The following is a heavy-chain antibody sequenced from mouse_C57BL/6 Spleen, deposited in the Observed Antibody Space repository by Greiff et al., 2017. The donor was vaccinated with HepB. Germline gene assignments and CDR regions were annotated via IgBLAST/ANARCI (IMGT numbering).Heavy chain of an antibody. J-gene: IGHJ2*01. CDR1: GYTFTSYW. Sequence: QVQLQQSGAELAKPGASVKLSCKASGYTFTSYWMHWVKQRPGQGLEWIGYINPSSGYTKYNQKFKDKSTLTADKSSSTAYMQLSSLTYEDSAVYYCARDYGSSYDYFDYWGQGTTLTVSS. V-gene: IGHV1-7*01. CDR3: ARDYGSSYDYFDY. CDR2: INPSSGYT. D-gene: IGHD1-1*01.